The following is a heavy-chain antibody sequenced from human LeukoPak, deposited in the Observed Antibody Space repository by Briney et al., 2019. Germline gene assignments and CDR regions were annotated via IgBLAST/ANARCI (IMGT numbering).Heavy chain of an antibody. CDR1: GGTFSSYA. J-gene: IGHJ3*02. Sequence: GASVKVSCKASGGTFSSYAISWVRQAPGQGLEWMGGIIPIFGTANYAQKFQGRVTITADESTSTAYMELSSLRSEDTAVYYCARSLSGYVWGGAFDIWGQGTMVTVSA. D-gene: IGHD5-12*01. CDR3: ARSLSGYVWGGAFDI. CDR2: IIPIFGTA. V-gene: IGHV1-69*13.